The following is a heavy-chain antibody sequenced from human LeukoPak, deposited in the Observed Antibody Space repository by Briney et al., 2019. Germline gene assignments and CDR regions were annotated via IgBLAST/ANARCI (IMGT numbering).Heavy chain of an antibody. Sequence: PSETLSLTCTVSGGSISSSSYYWGWIRQPPGKGLEWIGSIYYSGSTYYNPSLKSRVTISVDTSKNQFSLKLSSVTAADTAVYYCARDTADGGRRRGGVAFDIWGQGTMVTVSS. V-gene: IGHV4-39*07. J-gene: IGHJ3*02. CDR1: GGSISSSSYY. D-gene: IGHD4-23*01. CDR3: ARDTADGGRRRGGVAFDI. CDR2: IYYSGST.